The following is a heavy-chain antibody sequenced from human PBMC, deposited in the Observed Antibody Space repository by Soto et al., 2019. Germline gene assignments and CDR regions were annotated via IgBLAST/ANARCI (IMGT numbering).Heavy chain of an antibody. D-gene: IGHD3-3*01. J-gene: IGHJ4*02. Sequence: PGGSLRLSCAASGFTVSSNYMSWVRQAPGKGLEWVSVIYSGGSTYYADSVKGRFTISRDNSKNTLYLQMNSLRAEDTAVYYCARDSPVVLRFLEWLNSDYYFDYWGQGTLVTVSS. V-gene: IGHV3-53*01. CDR3: ARDSPVVLRFLEWLNSDYYFDY. CDR2: IYSGGST. CDR1: GFTVSSNY.